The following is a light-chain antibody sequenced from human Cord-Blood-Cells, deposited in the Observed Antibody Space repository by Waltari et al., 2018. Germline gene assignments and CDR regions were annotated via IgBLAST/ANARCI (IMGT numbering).Light chain of an antibody. Sequence: DIQLTQSPSSLSASVGDRVTITCRESQSISSYLNWYQQKPGKAPKLLIYAASSLQSGVPSRFSGSGSGTDFTLTISSLQPEDFATYYCQQSYSTQFTFGPGTKVDIK. CDR2: AAS. CDR1: QSISSY. CDR3: QQSYSTQFT. V-gene: IGKV1-39*01. J-gene: IGKJ3*01.